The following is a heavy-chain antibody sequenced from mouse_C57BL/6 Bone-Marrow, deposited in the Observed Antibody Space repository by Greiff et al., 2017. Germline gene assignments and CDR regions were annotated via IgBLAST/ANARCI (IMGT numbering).Heavy chain of an antibody. CDR3: ASDDGYRLAWFAY. J-gene: IGHJ3*01. CDR1: GYTFTSYW. V-gene: IGHV1-53*01. D-gene: IGHD2-3*01. CDR2: INPSNGGT. Sequence: QVQLKQPGTELVKPGASVKLSCKASGYTFTSYWMHWVKQRPGQGLAWIGNINPSNGGTNYNEKFKSKATLTVDKSSSTAYMQLSSLTSEDSSVYYCASDDGYRLAWFAYWGQGTLVTVSA.